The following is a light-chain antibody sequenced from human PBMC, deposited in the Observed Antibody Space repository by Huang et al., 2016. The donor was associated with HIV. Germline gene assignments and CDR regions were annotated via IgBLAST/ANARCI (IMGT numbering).Light chain of an antibody. CDR1: QSVSRD. CDR2: DTS. CDR3: QERSNWPPMFT. Sequence: ENVLTQSPATLSLSPGERATLSCRASQSVSRDLGWYQQRPGQVPRLLIYDTSTRATGTPARFSGSGSGTDFTLTINSLEPEDFAMYYCQERSNWPPMFTFGPGTRVDV. J-gene: IGKJ3*01. V-gene: IGKV3-11*01.